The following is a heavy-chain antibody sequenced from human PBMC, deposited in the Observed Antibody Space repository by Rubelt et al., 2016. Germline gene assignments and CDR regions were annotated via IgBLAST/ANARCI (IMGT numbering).Heavy chain of an antibody. V-gene: IGHV3-48*01. CDR2: TSNRDDKI. Sequence: EVKLVESGGGLVQPGGSLRLSCEVSGFTLHKYNMNWVRLAPGKGLEWISCTSNRDDKIYYSDSVKGRFTSPRDRARNSMFRQMNSWRVEETALYYCARSRVEDSRKRNAFDIWGHGTMVTVS. J-gene: IGHJ3*02. CDR3: ARSRVEDSRKRNAFDI. D-gene: IGHD6-13*01. CDR1: GFTLHKYN.